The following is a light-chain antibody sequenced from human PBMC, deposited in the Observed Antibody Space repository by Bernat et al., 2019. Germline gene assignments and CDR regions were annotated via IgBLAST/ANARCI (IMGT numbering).Light chain of an antibody. CDR2: GAS. Sequence: EIVLTQSPGTLSLSPGERATLSCRASQSFGSTYLAWYQQKPGQAPRLLIYGASSRATGIPDRFSASGSGTDFTLSISRLEPEDVAVYYCQQHGSSLWTFGQGTKVEIK. V-gene: IGKV3-20*01. CDR3: QQHGSSLWT. CDR1: QSFGSTY. J-gene: IGKJ1*01.